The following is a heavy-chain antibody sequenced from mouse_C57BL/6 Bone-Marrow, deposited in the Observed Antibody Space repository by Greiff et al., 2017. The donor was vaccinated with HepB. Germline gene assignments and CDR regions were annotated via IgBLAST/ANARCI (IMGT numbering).Heavy chain of an antibody. D-gene: IGHD2-2*01. Sequence: VQLQQPGAELVRPGSSVKLSCKASGYTFISYWMDWVKQRPGQGLEWIGNIYPSDSETHYNQKFKDKATLTVDKSSSTAYMQLSSLTSEDSAVYYCARGDGYDWFAYWGQGTLVTVSA. CDR2: IYPSDSET. CDR3: ARGDGYDWFAY. J-gene: IGHJ3*01. CDR1: GYTFISYW. V-gene: IGHV1-61*01.